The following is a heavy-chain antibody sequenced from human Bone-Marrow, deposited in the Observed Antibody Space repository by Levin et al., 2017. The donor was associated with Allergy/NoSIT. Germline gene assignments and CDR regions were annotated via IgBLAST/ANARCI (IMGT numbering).Heavy chain of an antibody. J-gene: IGHJ4*02. Sequence: GGSLRLSCAASGFTFSTYAMYWVRQAPGKGLEWVAVISYDGSNKYYADSVKGRFTISRDNSKSTLYLQMNSLRAEDTAVYYCARGYYGSGSKIDYWGQGTLVTVYS. V-gene: IGHV3-30*14. D-gene: IGHD3-10*01. CDR1: GFTFSTYA. CDR3: ARGYYGSGSKIDY. CDR2: ISYDGSNK.